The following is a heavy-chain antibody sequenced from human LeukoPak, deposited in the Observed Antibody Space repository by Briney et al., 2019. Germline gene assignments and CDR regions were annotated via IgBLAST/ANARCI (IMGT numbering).Heavy chain of an antibody. CDR2: INPNRGGT. D-gene: IGHD4-17*01. CDR1: GYSFNDYY. Sequence: GASVKVSCKASGYSFNDYYIHWARQAPGQGLEWMGWINPNRGGTSYAQKFQGRVTMTRDTSITTAYMELSSLRSDDTAMYYCARDTCDGVTCYNWFDPWGRGTLVTVSS. V-gene: IGHV1-2*02. J-gene: IGHJ5*02. CDR3: ARDTCDGVTCYNWFDP.